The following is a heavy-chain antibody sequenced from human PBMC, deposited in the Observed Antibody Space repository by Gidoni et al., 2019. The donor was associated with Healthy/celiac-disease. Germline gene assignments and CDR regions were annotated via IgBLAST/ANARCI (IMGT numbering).Heavy chain of an antibody. CDR3: ATVVGATTLVY. V-gene: IGHV3-23*01. J-gene: IGHJ4*02. CDR2: ISGSGGST. Sequence: EVQLLESGGGLVQPGGSLRLSCAASGFTFSSYAMSWVRQAPGKGLEGVSAISGSGGSTYYADSVKGRFTISRDNSKNTLYLQMNSLRAEDTAVYYCATVVGATTLVYWGQGTLVTVSS. CDR1: GFTFSSYA. D-gene: IGHD1-26*01.